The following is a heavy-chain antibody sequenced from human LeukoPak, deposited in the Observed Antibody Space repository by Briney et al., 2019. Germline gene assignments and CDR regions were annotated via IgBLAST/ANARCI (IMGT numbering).Heavy chain of an antibody. Sequence: PGGSLRLSCAASGFSFGGHYMSWMRQAPGKGPEWISYISGNGGDIAYADSVKGRFTISRDNAKNSLHLQMNSLRVEDTAVYHCVRHAGRTGGQWGQGTLTAVSS. CDR3: VRHAGRTGGQ. V-gene: IGHV3-11*01. CDR1: GFSFGGHY. CDR2: ISGNGGDI. D-gene: IGHD3-10*01. J-gene: IGHJ4*02.